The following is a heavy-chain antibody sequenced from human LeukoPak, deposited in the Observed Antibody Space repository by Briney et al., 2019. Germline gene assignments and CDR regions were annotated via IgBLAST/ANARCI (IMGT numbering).Heavy chain of an antibody. V-gene: IGHV1-46*01. D-gene: IGHD1-26*01. CDR1: GYTFTNYY. CDR2: IDPSGGGT. CDR3: SRGSGTDQSFDY. J-gene: IGHJ4*02. Sequence: GASVKVSFKASGYTFTNYYMHWVRQAPGQGLEWMGIIDPSGGGTIYAQKFQGRVTMTRDTSTSTVNMELSSLTSEDTAVYYCSRGSGTDQSFDYWGQGTLVTVPS.